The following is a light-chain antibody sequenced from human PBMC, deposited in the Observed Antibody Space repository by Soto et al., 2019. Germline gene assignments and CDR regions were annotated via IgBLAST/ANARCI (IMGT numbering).Light chain of an antibody. CDR2: GAS. CDR1: QRVSSGY. CDR3: QQYGSSPPFT. Sequence: EIVLTQSPGTLSLSPGERATLSCRASQRVSSGYLVWYQQKPGQAPRLLIYGASSRATGIPDRSSGSGSGTDFTLTISRLEPEDFAVYYCQQYGSSPPFTFGPGTKVDIK. V-gene: IGKV3-20*01. J-gene: IGKJ3*01.